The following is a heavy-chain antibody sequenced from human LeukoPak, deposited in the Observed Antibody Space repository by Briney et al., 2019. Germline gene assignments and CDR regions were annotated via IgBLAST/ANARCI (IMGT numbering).Heavy chain of an antibody. V-gene: IGHV4-39*01. CDR3: ARARIMITFGGVIARGYFDY. D-gene: IGHD3-16*02. Sequence: SETLSLTCTVSGGSISGSSYYWGWIRQPPGKGLEWIGSIYYSGSTYYNPSLKSRVTISVDTSKNQFSLKLSSVTAADTAVYYCARARIMITFGGVIARGYFDYWGQGTLVTVSS. CDR1: GGSISGSSYY. J-gene: IGHJ4*02. CDR2: IYYSGST.